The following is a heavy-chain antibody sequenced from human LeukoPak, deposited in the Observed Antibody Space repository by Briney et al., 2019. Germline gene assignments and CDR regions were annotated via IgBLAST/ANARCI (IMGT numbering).Heavy chain of an antibody. Sequence: SETLSLTCTVSGGSISSYYWSWLRQPPGKGLEWIGYTHYSGSTSYNPSLKSRVTISLDTSKNQFSLKLSSATAADTAVYYCARYYYDGSVYGYFFDYWGQGTLVTVSS. D-gene: IGHD3-22*01. V-gene: IGHV4-59*08. CDR2: THYSGST. CDR3: ARYYYDGSVYGYFFDY. J-gene: IGHJ4*02. CDR1: GGSISSYY.